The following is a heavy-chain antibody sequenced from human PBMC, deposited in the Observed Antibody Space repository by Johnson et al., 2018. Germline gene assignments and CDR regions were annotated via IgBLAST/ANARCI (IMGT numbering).Heavy chain of an antibody. J-gene: IGHJ3*02. CDR2: ISGSGGST. CDR3: ALIGMQRIAFDI. Sequence: VQLVESGGGLVQPGGSLRLSCVGSGFTFSSYVMSWVRQAPGKGLEWVSGISGSGGSTYYADSVKGRFTISSDISKYTLYLQMNSLRAEDTAVYYCALIGMQRIAFDIWGQGTMVTVSS. CDR1: GFTFSSYV. V-gene: IGHV3-23*04.